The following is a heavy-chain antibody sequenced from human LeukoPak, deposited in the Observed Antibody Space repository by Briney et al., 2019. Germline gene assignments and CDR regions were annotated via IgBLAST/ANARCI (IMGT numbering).Heavy chain of an antibody. CDR2: INSDGSST. D-gene: IGHD6-19*01. CDR1: GFTFSNYA. V-gene: IGHV3-74*01. Sequence: GASLRLSCAASGFTFSNYAMSWVRQAPGKGLEWVSRINSDGSSTSYADSVKGRFTISRDNAKNTLYLQMNSLRAEDTAVYYCARALRSGFDYWGQGTLVTVSS. CDR3: ARALRSGFDY. J-gene: IGHJ4*02.